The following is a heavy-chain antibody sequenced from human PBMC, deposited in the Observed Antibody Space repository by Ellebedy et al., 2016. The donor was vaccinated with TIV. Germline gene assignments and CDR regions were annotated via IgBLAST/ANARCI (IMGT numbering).Heavy chain of an antibody. Sequence: GGSLRLSCAASGFTVSDYFMTWVRQAPGKGLEWVSVIYKNGGTNYTDSVNGRFTITRDDSKNTLYLQMNSLRAEDTAVYYCASDPGGGGDYGDNWFDPWGQGTLVTVSS. CDR1: GFTVSDYF. V-gene: IGHV3-66*01. J-gene: IGHJ5*02. CDR3: ASDPGGGGDYGDNWFDP. CDR2: IYKNGGT. D-gene: IGHD3-10*01.